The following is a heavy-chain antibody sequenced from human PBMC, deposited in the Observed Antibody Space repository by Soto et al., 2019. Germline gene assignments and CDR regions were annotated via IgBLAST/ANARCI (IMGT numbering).Heavy chain of an antibody. CDR1: GFTFSSYG. CDR2: IWYDGSNK. V-gene: IGHV3-33*01. J-gene: IGHJ4*02. CDR3: ARDFRDYSNYFTMVRGVPGVY. D-gene: IGHD3-10*01. Sequence: GSLRLSCAASGFTFSSYGMHWVRQAPGKGLEGVAVIWYDGSNKYYADSVKGRFTISRDNSKNTLYLQMNSLRAEDTAVYYCARDFRDYSNYFTMVRGVPGVYWGQGTLVTVSS.